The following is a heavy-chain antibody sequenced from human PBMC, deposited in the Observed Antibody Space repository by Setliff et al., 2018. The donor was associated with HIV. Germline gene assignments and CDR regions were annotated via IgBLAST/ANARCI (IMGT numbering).Heavy chain of an antibody. Sequence: SETLSLTCAVSGVSISSQYWSWIRQPPGKGLEWIGFIYYNVNNNYNPSLRSRVSISVDTSKNQFSLRLSSVAAADTAVYYCTRGGSMTTLTTWGQGTLVTVSS. CDR3: TRGGSMTTLTT. CDR1: GVSISSQY. CDR2: IYYNVNN. D-gene: IGHD4-4*01. J-gene: IGHJ4*02. V-gene: IGHV4-59*11.